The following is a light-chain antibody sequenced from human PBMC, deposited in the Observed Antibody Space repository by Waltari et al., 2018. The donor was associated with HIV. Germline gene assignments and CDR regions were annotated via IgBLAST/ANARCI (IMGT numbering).Light chain of an antibody. Sequence: DIVMTQSPDSLSVSLGERAPINCNPSQSILSTAGNRHYLAWYQQRPGQAPNLLIYWASTRESGVPDRFSGSGSGTDFTLTISSLQAEDVAVYYCQQYYDTPYTFGQGTKLDI. CDR1: QSILSTAGNRHY. CDR2: WAS. CDR3: QQYYDTPYT. J-gene: IGKJ2*01. V-gene: IGKV4-1*01.